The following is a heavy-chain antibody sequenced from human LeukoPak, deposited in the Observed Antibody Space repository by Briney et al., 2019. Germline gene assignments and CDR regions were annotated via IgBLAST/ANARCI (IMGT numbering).Heavy chain of an antibody. CDR2: IIPILGIA. D-gene: IGHD3-10*01. CDR1: GGTFSSYA. CDR3: ASLWFGELLYKPDY. V-gene: IGHV1-69*04. Sequence: SVKVSCKASGGTFSSYAISWVRQAPGQGLEWMGRIIPILGIANYAQKFQGRVTITADKSTSTAYMELSSLRSEDTAVYYCASLWFGELLYKPDYWGQGTLVTVSS. J-gene: IGHJ4*02.